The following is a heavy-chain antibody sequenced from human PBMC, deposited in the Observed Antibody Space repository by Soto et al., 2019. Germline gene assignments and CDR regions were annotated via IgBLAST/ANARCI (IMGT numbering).Heavy chain of an antibody. D-gene: IGHD1-26*01. J-gene: IGHJ4*02. CDR3: ARVPHSSGSSPYDY. V-gene: IGHV1-69*05. CDR1: GGTFSSYA. Sequence: SVKVSCKASGGTFSSYAISWVRQAPGQGLEWMGGIIPIFGTASYAQKFQGRVTMTRDTSTSTVYMELSSLRSEDTAVYYCARVPHSSGSSPYDYWGQGTLVTVSS. CDR2: IIPIFGTA.